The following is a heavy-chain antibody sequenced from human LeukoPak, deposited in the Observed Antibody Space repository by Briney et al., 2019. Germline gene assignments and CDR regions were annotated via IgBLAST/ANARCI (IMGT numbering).Heavy chain of an antibody. CDR2: IYSSGTT. CDR1: GFTVSTKY. CDR3: ARVGGVPAAHFDY. D-gene: IGHD2-2*01. V-gene: IGHV3-53*01. J-gene: IGHJ4*02. Sequence: PGGSLRLSCAASGFTVSTKYMSWVRQAPGKGLEWVSLIYSSGTTYYADSVKGRFTISRDNSKNSLYLQMNGLRAEDTAVYYCARVGGVPAAHFDYWGQGTLVTVSS.